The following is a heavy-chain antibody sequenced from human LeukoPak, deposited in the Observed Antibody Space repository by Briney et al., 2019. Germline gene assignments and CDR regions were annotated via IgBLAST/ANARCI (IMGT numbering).Heavy chain of an antibody. Sequence: SETLSLTCTVSGGSISGSYWSWIRQPPGKGLEWIGYIYYSGNSNYNPSLKSRATISLDTSKNQFSLKVSSVAAADTAIYYCARHTYARPFDSWGQGTLVTVSS. V-gene: IGHV4-59*08. CDR3: ARHTYARPFDS. D-gene: IGHD6-6*01. CDR2: IYYSGNS. J-gene: IGHJ4*02. CDR1: GGSISGSY.